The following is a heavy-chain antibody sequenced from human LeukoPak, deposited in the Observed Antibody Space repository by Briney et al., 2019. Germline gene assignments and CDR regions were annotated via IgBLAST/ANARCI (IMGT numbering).Heavy chain of an antibody. V-gene: IGHV4-61*02. CDR3: ATQSVGATTEGLFLVDY. CDR1: GGSISSGSYY. D-gene: IGHD1-26*01. J-gene: IGHJ4*02. Sequence: TSETLSLTCTVSGGSISSGSYYWSWTRQPPGKGLEWIGRIYTSGSTNYNPSLKSRVTISVDTSKNQFSLKLSSVTAADTAVYYCATQSVGATTEGLFLVDYWGQGTLVTVSS. CDR2: IYTSGST.